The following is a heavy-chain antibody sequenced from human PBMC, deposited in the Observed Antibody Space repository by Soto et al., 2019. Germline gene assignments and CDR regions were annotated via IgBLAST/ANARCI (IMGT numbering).Heavy chain of an antibody. CDR2: INPSGGST. D-gene: IGHD6-13*01. V-gene: IGHV1-46*03. CDR3: AILTRIAAAGNWFDP. J-gene: IGHJ5*02. CDR1: GYTFTSDY. Sequence: ASVKVSCTASGYTFTSDYMHWVRQAPGQGLEWMGIINPSGGSTSYAQKFQGRVTMTRDTSTSTVYMELSSLRSEDTAVYYCAILTRIAAAGNWFDPWGQGTLVTVSS.